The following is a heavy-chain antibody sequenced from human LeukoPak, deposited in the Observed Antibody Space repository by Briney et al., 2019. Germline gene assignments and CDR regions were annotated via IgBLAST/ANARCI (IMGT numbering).Heavy chain of an antibody. J-gene: IGHJ4*02. CDR3: ARDWYFDY. Sequence: GGSLRLSCAASGFTFSNYWMTWVRQAPGKGLEWVANIKQDVNEKYYVDSVKGRFTISRDNAKNSLYLQMNSLRDEDTAVYYCARDWYFDYWGQGTLVTVSS. CDR1: GFTFSNYW. V-gene: IGHV3-7*01. CDR2: IKQDVNEK.